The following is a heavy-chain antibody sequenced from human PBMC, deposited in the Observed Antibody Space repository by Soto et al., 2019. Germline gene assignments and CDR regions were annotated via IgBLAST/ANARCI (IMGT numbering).Heavy chain of an antibody. CDR2: IYYSGST. D-gene: IGHD3-10*01. CDR1: GGSISSSSYY. V-gene: IGHV4-39*01. Sequence: PSETLSLTCTVSGGSISSSSYYWGWIRQPPGKVLEWIVSIYYSGSTYYNPSLKSRVTISLDTSKNQFSLKLSAVTSADAAVYYCAGRGTGSYSDYRGQGTLVTVSS. J-gene: IGHJ4*02. CDR3: AGRGTGSYSDY.